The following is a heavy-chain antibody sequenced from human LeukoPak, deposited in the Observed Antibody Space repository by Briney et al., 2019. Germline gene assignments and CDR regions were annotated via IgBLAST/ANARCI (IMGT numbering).Heavy chain of an antibody. CDR2: ISSSSSTI. J-gene: IGHJ4*02. CDR3: ARAGFTFSDYFGSFFDY. V-gene: IGHV3-48*01. CDR1: GLTFSSYS. D-gene: IGHD3-10*01. Sequence: PGGSLRLSCAASGLTFSSYSMNWVRQAPGKGLEWVSHISSSSSTIYYADSVKGRFTISRDNAKNSLYLQMNSLRAEDTAVYYCARAGFTFSDYFGSFFDYWGQGTLVTVSS.